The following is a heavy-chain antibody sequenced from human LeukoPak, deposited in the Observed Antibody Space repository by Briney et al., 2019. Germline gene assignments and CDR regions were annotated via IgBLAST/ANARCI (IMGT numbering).Heavy chain of an antibody. CDR3: ARGGGYCGGDCYGIDY. V-gene: IGHV3-21*01. D-gene: IGHD2-21*01. CDR2: ISSSSSYI. J-gene: IGHJ4*02. CDR1: RFTFSSYT. Sequence: GGSLRLSCAASRFTFSSYTMIWVRQAPGKGLEWVSSISSSSSYIYYADSAKGRFTISRDDAKNSLYLQMNSLRAEDTAVYYCARGGGYCGGDCYGIDYWGQGTLVTVSS.